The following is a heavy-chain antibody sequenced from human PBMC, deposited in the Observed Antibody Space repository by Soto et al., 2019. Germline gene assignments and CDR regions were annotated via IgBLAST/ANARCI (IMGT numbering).Heavy chain of an antibody. J-gene: IGHJ3*02. CDR2: MNPLNGDT. CDR1: GYTFTTYS. CDR3: ARGNSGAFDI. V-gene: IGHV1-3*01. Sequence: QVQLVQSGAEVKKPGASVKVSCKASGYTFTTYSMHWVRQAPGQRLEWMGWMNPLNGDTKYSQRFQGRLTIIRDPSARTAYMELSSLRSEDTAIYYCARGNSGAFDIWGQGTMVTVSS. D-gene: IGHD6-19*01.